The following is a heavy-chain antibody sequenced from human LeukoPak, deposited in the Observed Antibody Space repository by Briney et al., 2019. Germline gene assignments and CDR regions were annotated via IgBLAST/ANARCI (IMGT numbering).Heavy chain of an antibody. CDR3: AEASYSSSWYGVFDY. V-gene: IGHV3-30*02. Sequence: GGSLRLSCAASGFTFSSYGTHWVRQAPGKGLEWVAFIRYDGSNKYYADSVKGRFTISRDNSKNTLYLQMNSLRAEDTAVYYCAEASYSSSWYGVFDYWGQGTLVTVSS. CDR2: IRYDGSNK. J-gene: IGHJ4*02. CDR1: GFTFSSYG. D-gene: IGHD6-13*01.